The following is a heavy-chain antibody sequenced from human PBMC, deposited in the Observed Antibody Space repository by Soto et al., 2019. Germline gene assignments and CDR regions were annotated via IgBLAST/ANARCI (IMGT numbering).Heavy chain of an antibody. J-gene: IGHJ4*02. CDR1: GFTFSSYG. CDR2: IWYDGSNK. Sequence: PGVSLRLSCAASGFTFSSYGMHWVRQAPGKGLEWVAVIWYDGSNKYYADSVKGRFTISRDNSKNTLYLQMNSLRAEDTAVYYCARDLPFTFGGVIVIPPSSYFDYWGQGTLVTVS. V-gene: IGHV3-33*01. CDR3: ARDLPFTFGGVIVIPPSSYFDY. D-gene: IGHD3-16*02.